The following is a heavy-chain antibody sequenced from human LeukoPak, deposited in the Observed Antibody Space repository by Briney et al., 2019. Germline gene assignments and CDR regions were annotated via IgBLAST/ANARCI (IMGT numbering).Heavy chain of an antibody. J-gene: IGHJ4*02. D-gene: IGHD6-13*01. CDR1: GFTPTSCA. V-gene: IGHV3-30*04. Sequence: PGRSLRLSCAASGFTPTSCAIHWVRQVPGKGLEWVAVISYDESNKYYADSVRGRFTISRDNSKNTVYLQMNSLRVADTAMYYCAKGDSNWGQGTLVTVSS. CDR3: AKGDSN. CDR2: ISYDESNK.